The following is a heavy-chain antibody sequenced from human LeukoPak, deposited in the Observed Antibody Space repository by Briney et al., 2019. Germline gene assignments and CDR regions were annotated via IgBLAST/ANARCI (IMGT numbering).Heavy chain of an antibody. D-gene: IGHD6-13*01. Sequence: PGGSLRLSCAASGFTFSSYGMHWVRQAPGKGLEWVAVISYDGSNKYYADSVKGRFTISRDNSKNTLYLQMNRLRAEDTAVYYCAIGPKRTYSSSPIDYWGQGTLVTVSS. V-gene: IGHV3-30*03. J-gene: IGHJ4*02. CDR3: AIGPKRTYSSSPIDY. CDR2: ISYDGSNK. CDR1: GFTFSSYG.